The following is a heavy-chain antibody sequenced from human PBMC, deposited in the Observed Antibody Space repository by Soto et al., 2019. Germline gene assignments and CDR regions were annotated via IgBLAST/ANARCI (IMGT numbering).Heavy chain of an antibody. V-gene: IGHV1-69*02. D-gene: IGHD6-19*01. CDR2: IIPILGIA. CDR3: SRKPIAVDGTGLSFDI. J-gene: IGHJ3*02. Sequence: QVQLVQSGAEVKKPGSSVKVSCKASGGTFSSYTISWVRQAPGQGLEWMGRIIPILGIANYAQKFQGRVMIPXSKXTXKDYMELISMKSYDTAVYYCSRKPIAVDGTGLSFDILGQGTMVTVSS. CDR1: GGTFSSYT.